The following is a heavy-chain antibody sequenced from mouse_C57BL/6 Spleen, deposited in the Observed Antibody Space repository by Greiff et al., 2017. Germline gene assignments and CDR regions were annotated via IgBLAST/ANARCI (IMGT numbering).Heavy chain of an antibody. D-gene: IGHD2-4*01. J-gene: IGHJ4*01. CDR1: GYTFTSYW. V-gene: IGHV1-69*01. CDR3: ARSYDYGYYYAMDY. CDR2: IDPSDSYT. Sequence: VQLQQPGAELVMPGASVKLSCKASGYTFTSYWMHWVKQRPGQGLEWIGEIDPSDSYTNYNQKFKGKSTLTVDKSSSTAYMQLSSLTSEDSAVYYCARSYDYGYYYAMDYWGQGTSVTVSS.